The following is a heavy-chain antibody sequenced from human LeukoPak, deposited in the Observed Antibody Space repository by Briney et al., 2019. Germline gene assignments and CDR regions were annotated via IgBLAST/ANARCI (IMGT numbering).Heavy chain of an antibody. Sequence: PGGSLRLSCAASGFTFDDYGMSWVRQAPGKGLEWVSGINWNGGSTGYADSVKGRFTISRDNAKNSLYLQMNSLRAEDTALYYCARWGSGDYDYYYYGVDVWGQGTTVTVSS. CDR2: INWNGGST. CDR3: ARWGSGDYDYYYYGVDV. D-gene: IGHD4-17*01. V-gene: IGHV3-20*04. CDR1: GFTFDDYG. J-gene: IGHJ6*02.